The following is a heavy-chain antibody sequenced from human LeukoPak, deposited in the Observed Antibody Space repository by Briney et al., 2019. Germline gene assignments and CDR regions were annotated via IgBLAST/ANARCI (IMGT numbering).Heavy chain of an antibody. Sequence: GTSVKVSRKASGFTFTSSAVQWVRQARGQRLEWIGWIVVGSGNTNYAQKFQERVTITRDMSTSTAYMELSSLRSEDTAVYYCAAAPSVKYSSGWYWFDPWGQGTLVTVSS. CDR1: GFTFTSSA. D-gene: IGHD6-19*01. CDR3: AAAPSVKYSSGWYWFDP. CDR2: IVVGSGNT. J-gene: IGHJ5*02. V-gene: IGHV1-58*01.